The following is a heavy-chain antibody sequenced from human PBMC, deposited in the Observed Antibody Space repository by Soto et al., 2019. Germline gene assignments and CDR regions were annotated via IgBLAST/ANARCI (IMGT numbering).Heavy chain of an antibody. CDR1: GFTFSSYW. CDR2: IKQDGSEK. D-gene: IGHD1-26*01. CDR3: ARDQGGANHHDAFDI. V-gene: IGHV3-7*03. Sequence: GGSLRLSCAASGFTFSSYWMSWVRQAPGKGLEWVANIKQDGSEKYYVDSVKGRFTISRDNAKNSLYLQMNSLRAEDTAVYYCARDQGGANHHDAFDIWGQGTMVTVSS. J-gene: IGHJ3*02.